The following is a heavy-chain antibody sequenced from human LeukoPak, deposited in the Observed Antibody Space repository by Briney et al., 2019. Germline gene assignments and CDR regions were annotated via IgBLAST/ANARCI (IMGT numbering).Heavy chain of an antibody. V-gene: IGHV3-48*03. CDR2: ISRTGNSI. CDR1: GFALTSYE. D-gene: IGHD6-13*01. J-gene: IGHJ4*02. Sequence: GGSLRLSCAASGFALTSYEMNWVRLAPGKGLEWISYISRTGNSIYYADSVKGRFTVSRDSAKNSLYLQMNSLRAEDTAVYYCARGPYSSNWYVDYWGQGTLVTVAS. CDR3: ARGPYSSNWYVDY.